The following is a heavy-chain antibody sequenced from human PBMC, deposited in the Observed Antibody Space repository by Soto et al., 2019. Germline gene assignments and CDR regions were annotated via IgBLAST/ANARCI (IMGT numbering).Heavy chain of an antibody. CDR3: ARATSFSGHHGY. CDR2: IYYSGST. V-gene: IGHV4-31*03. D-gene: IGHD2-8*02. J-gene: IGHJ4*02. Sequence: QLQLQESGPGLVKPSQTLSLACTVSGGSFSSGVYYWSWIRQLPGKGLEWIGYIYYSGSTYYNPSLKSGFTISLATSKNQFSLKLSSVTAADTAVDYGARATSFSGHHGYWGQGTLVTVSS. CDR1: GGSFSSGVYY.